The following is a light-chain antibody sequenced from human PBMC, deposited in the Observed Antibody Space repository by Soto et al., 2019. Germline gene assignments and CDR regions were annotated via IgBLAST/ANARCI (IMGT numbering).Light chain of an antibody. CDR2: GTS. J-gene: IGKJ5*01. V-gene: IGKV3-20*01. Sequence: EIVLTQSPGTLSLSPGERATLSCRASQSVSNNYLAWYQQKPGQAPRLLIYGTSSRATGIPDRFSGSGSGTDFTLTISRVEPEDFAVFYCQQYGSSITFGQGTRLEIK. CDR1: QSVSNNY. CDR3: QQYGSSIT.